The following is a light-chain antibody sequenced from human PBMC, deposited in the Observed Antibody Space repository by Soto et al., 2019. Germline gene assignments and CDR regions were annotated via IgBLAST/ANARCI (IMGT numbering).Light chain of an antibody. J-gene: IGKJ4*01. CDR3: YQYLSTPLT. V-gene: IGKV4-1*01. CDR1: QSVLYSSNNKNY. Sequence: DIVITQSPYSLAVALCDRATINCKSSQSVLYSSNNKNYLAWYQQKPGQPPKLLIYWASTRESGVPDRFSGSGSGTDFTLTISSLQAEDVAVYYCYQYLSTPLTFGGGTKVDIK. CDR2: WAS.